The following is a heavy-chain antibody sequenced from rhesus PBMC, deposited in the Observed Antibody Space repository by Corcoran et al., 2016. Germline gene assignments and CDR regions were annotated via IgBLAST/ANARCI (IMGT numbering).Heavy chain of an antibody. CDR3: ARVGSSWSGWDTVGTEWYFDL. Sequence: QVQLQESGPGLVKPSETLSLTCAVSGYSISSGYYWGWIRQPPGKGLEWIGSVYGSGGSNYLNPSIHSRVTVSVDTSKNQFSLKMSSVTAADTAVYYCARVGSSWSGWDTVGTEWYFDLWGPGTPITISS. CDR2: VYGSGGSN. V-gene: IGHV4S14*01. CDR1: GYSISSGYY. D-gene: IGHD5-42*01. J-gene: IGHJ2*01.